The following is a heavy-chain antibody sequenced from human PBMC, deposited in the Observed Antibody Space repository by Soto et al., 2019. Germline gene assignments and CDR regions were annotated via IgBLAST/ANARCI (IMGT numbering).Heavy chain of an antibody. CDR1: GYSFTSYW. D-gene: IGHD2-2*01. CDR2: IYPGDSDT. J-gene: IGHJ6*02. V-gene: IGHV5-51*01. Sequence: GESLTISCKGSGYSFTSYWIGWVRQMPGKGLEWMGIIYPGDSDTRYSPSFQGQVTISADKSISTAYLQWSSLKASDTAMYYCARSVVVVPAADPLASFYYYYGMDVWGQGTTVTVSS. CDR3: ARSVVVVPAADPLASFYYYYGMDV.